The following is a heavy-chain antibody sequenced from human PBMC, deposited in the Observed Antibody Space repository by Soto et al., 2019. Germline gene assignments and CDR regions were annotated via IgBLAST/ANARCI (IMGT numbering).Heavy chain of an antibody. CDR1: GFTFSSYA. J-gene: IGHJ4*02. D-gene: IGHD3-10*01. CDR3: AKGSDMVRGVIIPFGY. Sequence: GGSLRLSCAASGFTFSSYAMSWVRQAPGKGLEWVSAISGSGGSTYYADSVKGRFTISRDNSKNTLYLQMNSLRAEDTAVYYCAKGSDMVRGVIIPFGYWGQGTLVTVSS. V-gene: IGHV3-23*01. CDR2: ISGSGGST.